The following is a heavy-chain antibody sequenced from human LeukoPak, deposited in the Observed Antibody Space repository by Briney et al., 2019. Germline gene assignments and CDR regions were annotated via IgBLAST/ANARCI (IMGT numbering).Heavy chain of an antibody. CDR2: ISPYNGNT. CDR3: ARDIGYNYGSYFFDY. V-gene: IGHV1-18*01. J-gene: IGHJ4*02. D-gene: IGHD5-18*01. Sequence: ASVKVSCKASGYTFTNYGISWVRQAPGHGLERMGWISPYNGNTNYAQNLQGRVTMTTDTSTSTAYMELRSLRSDDTAVYYCARDIGYNYGSYFFDYWGQGTLVTVSS. CDR1: GYTFTNYG.